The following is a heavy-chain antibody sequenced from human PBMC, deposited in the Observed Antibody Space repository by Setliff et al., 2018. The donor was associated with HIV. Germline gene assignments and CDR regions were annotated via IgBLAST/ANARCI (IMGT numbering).Heavy chain of an antibody. D-gene: IGHD2-15*01. CDR2: IKEDGSGR. CDR1: GFPFSNFW. Sequence: GGSLRLSCVASGFPFSNFWMSWVRQAPGKGLEWVANIKEDGSGRYYVDSVKGRFTISRDNAKNSLYLQMNSLRAEDTAMYYCACGVVAATEVDYWGQGTLVTVS. V-gene: IGHV3-7*05. CDR3: ACGVVAATEVDY. J-gene: IGHJ4*02.